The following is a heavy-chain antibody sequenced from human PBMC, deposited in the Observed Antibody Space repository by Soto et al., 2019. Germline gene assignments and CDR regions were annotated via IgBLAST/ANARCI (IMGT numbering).Heavy chain of an antibody. Sequence: ASVKVSCKASGYTFTSYAMHWVRQAPGQRLEWMGWINAGNGNTKYSQKFHGRVTITRDTSASTAYMELSSLRSEDTAVYYCARAIAAAGTRYYYMDVWGKGTTVTVSS. V-gene: IGHV1-3*01. CDR1: GYTFTSYA. CDR2: INAGNGNT. CDR3: ARAIAAAGTRYYYMDV. D-gene: IGHD6-13*01. J-gene: IGHJ6*03.